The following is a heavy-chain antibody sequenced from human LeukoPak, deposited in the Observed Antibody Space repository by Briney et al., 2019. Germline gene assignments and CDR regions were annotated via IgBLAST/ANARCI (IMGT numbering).Heavy chain of an antibody. J-gene: IGHJ3*02. V-gene: IGHV1-69*05. CDR3: ASDSSSQAFDI. CDR2: IIPIFGTA. D-gene: IGHD6-13*01. Sequence: SVKVSCKASGGTFSSYAISWVRQAPGQGLEWMGRIIPIFGTANYAQKFQGRVTITTDESTSTAYMELSSLRSEDTALYYCASDSSSQAFDIWGQGTMVTVSS. CDR1: GGTFSSYA.